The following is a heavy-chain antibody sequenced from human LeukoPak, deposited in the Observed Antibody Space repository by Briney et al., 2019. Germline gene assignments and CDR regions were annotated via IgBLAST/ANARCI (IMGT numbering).Heavy chain of an antibody. J-gene: IGHJ4*02. CDR1: GFTLSSYA. D-gene: IGHD2-2*01. V-gene: IGHV3-23*01. CDR3: AKEVLGCSSTSCYG. CDR2: ISGSGGST. Sequence: PGGPLRLSCAASGFTLSSYAMSWVRQAPGKGLEWVSAISGSGGSTYYADSVKGRFTISRDNPKNTLYLQMNSLRAEDTAVYYCAKEVLGCSSTSCYGWGQGTLVTVSS.